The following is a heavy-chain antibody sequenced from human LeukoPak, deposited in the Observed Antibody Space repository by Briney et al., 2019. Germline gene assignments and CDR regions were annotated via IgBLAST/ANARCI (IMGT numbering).Heavy chain of an antibody. Sequence: GGSLRLSCAASGFTFSSYGMHWVRQAPGKGLEWVAFIRYDGSNKYYADSVKGRFTISRDNSKNTLYLQMNSLRAEDTAVYYCAKDPPVLWSAGYFDYWGQGTLVTVSS. CDR3: AKDPPVLWSAGYFDY. V-gene: IGHV3-30*02. D-gene: IGHD3-3*01. CDR1: GFTFSSYG. CDR2: IRYDGSNK. J-gene: IGHJ4*02.